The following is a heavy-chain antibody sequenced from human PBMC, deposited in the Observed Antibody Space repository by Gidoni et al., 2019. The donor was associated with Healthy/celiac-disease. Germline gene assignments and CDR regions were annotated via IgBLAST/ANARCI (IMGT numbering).Heavy chain of an antibody. J-gene: IGHJ4*02. D-gene: IGHD3-9*01. CDR3: AHSQALPNTGGADAVDYDILTGYKRGVWYFDS. CDR1: RFSLSPTCVG. Sequence: QITLQESGPTLVRHTQTLPLTCPLSRFSLSPTCVGGCWIRQPPGRDLEWLALIYWDDDKRYSPSLTSGLTIPKDTSKDQVVRKMPNMDRGHTTTYYCAHSQALPNTGGADAVDYDILTGYKRGVWYFDSWGQGTLVTVSS. V-gene: IGHV2-5*02. CDR2: IYWDDDK.